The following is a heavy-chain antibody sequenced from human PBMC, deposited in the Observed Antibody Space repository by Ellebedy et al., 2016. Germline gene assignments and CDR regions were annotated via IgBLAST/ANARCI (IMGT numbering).Heavy chain of an antibody. CDR1: GFTFADYA. J-gene: IGHJ4*02. D-gene: IGHD3-10*01. Sequence: GGSLRLXXATSGFTFADYALHWVRQVPGKGLEWVSGISWNSAAIGYGEAVKGQFTISRDSAKNYLYLQMNSLRVEDTALYFCAKGTMDYLHHWGQGTLVTVSS. CDR2: ISWNSAAI. CDR3: AKGTMDYLHH. V-gene: IGHV3-9*01.